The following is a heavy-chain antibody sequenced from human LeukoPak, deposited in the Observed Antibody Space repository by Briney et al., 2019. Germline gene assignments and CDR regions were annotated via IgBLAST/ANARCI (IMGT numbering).Heavy chain of an antibody. CDR3: AREDYCSGGSCYRVRAFSI. Sequence: SQTLSLTCSVSGGSISSYLWNWIRQPPGKGLERIGNIYNSGSTYYNPSLKSRVTMSVDPSKNQFSLKLNSVTAADTAVYYCAREDYCSGGSCYRVRAFSIWGQGTMVTVSS. CDR2: IYNSGST. V-gene: IGHV4-59*01. D-gene: IGHD2-15*01. J-gene: IGHJ3*02. CDR1: GGSISSYL.